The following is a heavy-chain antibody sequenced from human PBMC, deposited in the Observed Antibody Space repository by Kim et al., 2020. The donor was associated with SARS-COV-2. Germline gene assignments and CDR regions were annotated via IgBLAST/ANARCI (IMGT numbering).Heavy chain of an antibody. Sequence: GGSLRLSCAVSAASGFTWMHWVRQAPGKGLVWVSRINSDGSSTSYAGSVKGQFTISRDNAENTLFLQMNSLRAEDTAVYYSVRGSGMDAWGQGTTVTVSS. V-gene: IGHV3-74*01. CDR3: VRGSGMDA. CDR2: INSDGSST. J-gene: IGHJ6*02. CDR1: AASGFTW.